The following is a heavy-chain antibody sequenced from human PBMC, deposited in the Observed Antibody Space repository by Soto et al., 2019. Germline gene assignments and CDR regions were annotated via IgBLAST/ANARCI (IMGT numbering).Heavy chain of an antibody. CDR2: INSDGSST. CDR1: GFTFSSYW. Sequence: QSGGSLRLSCAASGFTFSSYWMHWVRQAPGKGLVWVSRINSDGSSTSYADSVKGRFTISRDNAKNTLYLQMNSLRAEDTAVYYCAKEGSSGWTLDYWGQGTLVTVSS. V-gene: IGHV3-74*01. J-gene: IGHJ4*02. D-gene: IGHD6-19*01. CDR3: AKEGSSGWTLDY.